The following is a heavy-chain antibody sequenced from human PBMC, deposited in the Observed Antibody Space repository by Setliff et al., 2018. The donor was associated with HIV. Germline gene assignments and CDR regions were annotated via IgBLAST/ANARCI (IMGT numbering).Heavy chain of an antibody. CDR2: VFYNGDT. V-gene: IGHV4-59*08. J-gene: IGHJ4*02. CDR3: ARQMTIPGVAVTPVDY. D-gene: IGHD3-3*01. CDR1: SGSISSYY. Sequence: SETLSLTCTVSSGSISSYYWNWIRQPPGKGLEWIGYVFYNGDTAYNPSLKSRLTISVDTSKSQFSLKLTSVTAADTAVYYCARQMTIPGVAVTPVDYWGQGALVTVSS.